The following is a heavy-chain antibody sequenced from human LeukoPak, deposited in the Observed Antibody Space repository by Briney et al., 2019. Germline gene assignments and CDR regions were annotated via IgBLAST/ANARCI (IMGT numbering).Heavy chain of an antibody. D-gene: IGHD1-26*01. Sequence: GGSLRLSCAASGFTFSRYWMHWVRQAPGKGLVWVSRINGDGSTTSYADSVKGGFTISRDNAKNTLYLQMNSLRAEDTAVYYCAKDSLSGNYYFDYWGQGTLVTVSS. J-gene: IGHJ4*02. CDR1: GFTFSRYW. CDR2: INGDGSTT. V-gene: IGHV3-74*01. CDR3: AKDSLSGNYYFDY.